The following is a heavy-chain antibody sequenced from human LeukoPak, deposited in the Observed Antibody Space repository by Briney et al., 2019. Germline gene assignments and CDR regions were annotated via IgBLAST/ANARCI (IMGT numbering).Heavy chain of an antibody. D-gene: IGHD3-22*01. Sequence: GGSLRLSCAASGFTFSNYGMSWVRQAAGKGLEWVSAISGSGVTTYYADSVKGRFIISRDTSNHTLLLQSNRTRADGKAMYYFVRQKTAYEIVVGREGWYFDLWGRGTLVTVSS. CDR1: GFTFSNYG. CDR3: VRQKTAYEIVVGREGWYFDL. J-gene: IGHJ2*01. V-gene: IGHV3-23*01. CDR2: ISGSGVTT.